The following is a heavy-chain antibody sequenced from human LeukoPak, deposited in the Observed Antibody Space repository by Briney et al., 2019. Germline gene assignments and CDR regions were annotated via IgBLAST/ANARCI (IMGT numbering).Heavy chain of an antibody. J-gene: IGHJ3*02. CDR2: ISYDGSNK. Sequence: PGGSLRLSCAASGFTFSSYGMHWVRQAPGKGLEWVAVISYDGSNKYYADSVKGRFTISRDNSKNTLYLQMNSLRAEDTAVYYCAKDLRGSNSGSYSGGDAFDIWGQGTMVTVSS. V-gene: IGHV3-30*18. CDR1: GFTFSSYG. D-gene: IGHD1-26*01. CDR3: AKDLRGSNSGSYSGGDAFDI.